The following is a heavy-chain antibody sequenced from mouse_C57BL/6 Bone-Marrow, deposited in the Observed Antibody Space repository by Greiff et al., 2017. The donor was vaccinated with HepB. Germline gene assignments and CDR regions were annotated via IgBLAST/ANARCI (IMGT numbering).Heavy chain of an antibody. V-gene: IGHV1-18*01. D-gene: IGHD2-2*01. Sequence: EVQLQHSGPELVKPGASVKIPCKASGYTFTDYNMDWVKQSHGKSLEWIGDINPNNGGTIYNQKFKGKATLTVDKSSSTAYMELRSLTSEDTAVYYCARSTMVTTGAWFAYWGQGTLVTVSA. CDR1: GYTFTDYN. J-gene: IGHJ3*01. CDR2: INPNNGGT. CDR3: ARSTMVTTGAWFAY.